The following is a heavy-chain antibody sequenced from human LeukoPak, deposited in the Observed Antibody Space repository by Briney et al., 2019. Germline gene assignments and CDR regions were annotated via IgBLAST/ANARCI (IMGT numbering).Heavy chain of an antibody. Sequence: GGSLRLSCTGSGFTFGDHAMSWVRQAPGKGLEWVGFIRSKAYGGTTAYAASVKARFNISREDSKTNAYPKMSSLKIEDTAVYYCARGMIFLRTYNGMDVWGQGTTVTVSS. CDR1: GFTFGDHA. CDR3: ARGMIFLRTYNGMDV. V-gene: IGHV3-49*04. D-gene: IGHD2-15*01. J-gene: IGHJ6*02. CDR2: IRSKAYGGTT.